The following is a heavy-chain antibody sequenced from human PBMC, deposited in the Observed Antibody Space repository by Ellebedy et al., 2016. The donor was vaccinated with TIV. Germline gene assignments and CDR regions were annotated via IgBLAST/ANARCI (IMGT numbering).Heavy chain of an antibody. Sequence: PGGSLRLSCAASGFTFSSYSMNWVRQAPGKGLEWVSSISSSSSYKYYADSVKGRFTISRDNAKNSLYLQMNSLRAEDTAVYYCARPNYGGNQPFDYWGQGTLVTVSS. J-gene: IGHJ4*02. CDR3: ARPNYGGNQPFDY. V-gene: IGHV3-21*01. CDR2: ISSSSSYK. D-gene: IGHD4-23*01. CDR1: GFTFSSYS.